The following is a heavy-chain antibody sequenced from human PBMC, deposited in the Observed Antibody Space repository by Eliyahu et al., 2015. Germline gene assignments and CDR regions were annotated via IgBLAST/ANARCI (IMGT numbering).Heavy chain of an antibody. CDR2: IYWNDDK. V-gene: IGHV2-5*01. CDR1: GFXLSTSGXG. J-gene: IGHJ4*02. CDR3: AHLTSLYSGSNGGWVPFDY. D-gene: IGHD1-26*01. Sequence: QITLKESGPTLVKPTQTLTLTCTFSGFXLSTSGXGVGWIRQPPGKALEWLALIYWNDDKRYSPSLKSRLTITKDTSKNQVVLTMTNMDPVDTATYYCAHLTSLYSGSNGGWVPFDYWGQGTLVTVSS.